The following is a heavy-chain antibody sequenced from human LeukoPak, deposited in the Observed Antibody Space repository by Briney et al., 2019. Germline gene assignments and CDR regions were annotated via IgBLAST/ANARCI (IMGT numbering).Heavy chain of an antibody. CDR3: ARINYYDSSGDPGAFDI. CDR1: GYTFTGYY. J-gene: IGHJ3*02. D-gene: IGHD3-22*01. Sequence: GASVKVSCKASGYTFTGYYMHWVRQAPGQGLEWMGWINPNSGGTNYAQKLQGWVTMTRDTSISTAYMELSRLRSDDTAVYYCARINYYDSSGDPGAFDIWGQGTMVTVSS. V-gene: IGHV1-2*04. CDR2: INPNSGGT.